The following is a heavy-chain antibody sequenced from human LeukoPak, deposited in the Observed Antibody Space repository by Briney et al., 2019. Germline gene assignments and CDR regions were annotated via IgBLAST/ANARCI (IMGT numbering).Heavy chain of an antibody. CDR3: ARDPAAWDY. CDR1: GFTFSTYA. V-gene: IGHV3-7*01. Sequence: AGGSLRLSCAASGFTFSTYAMSWVRQAPGKGLEWVANIKQDGSEKYYVDSVKGRFTISRDNAKNSLYLQMNSLRAEDTAVYYCARDPAAWDYWGQGTLVTVSS. D-gene: IGHD2-2*01. J-gene: IGHJ4*02. CDR2: IKQDGSEK.